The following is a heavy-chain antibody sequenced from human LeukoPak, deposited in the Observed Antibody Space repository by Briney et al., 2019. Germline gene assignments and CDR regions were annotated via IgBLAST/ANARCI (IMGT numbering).Heavy chain of an antibody. CDR3: AKDGGNYYDTAGNHLVRSYMDV. D-gene: IGHD3-22*01. J-gene: IGHJ6*04. CDR1: GFTFSSYG. V-gene: IGHV3-30*18. Sequence: PGRSLRLSCATSGFTFSSYGMHWVRQVPGKGLEWVTVISHDAKSTYHVDSVKGRFTISRDNSKNTLYLQMNSLRAEDTAVYYCAKDGGNYYDTAGNHLVRSYMDVWGKGTTVTVSS. CDR2: ISHDAKST.